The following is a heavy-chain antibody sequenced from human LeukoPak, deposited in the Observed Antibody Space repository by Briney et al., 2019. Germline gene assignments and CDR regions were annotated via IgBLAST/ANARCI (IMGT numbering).Heavy chain of an antibody. CDR3: AKGSGSYLSPLYYFDY. CDR2: ISYDGSNK. CDR1: GFTFSSYG. J-gene: IGHJ4*02. D-gene: IGHD1-26*01. Sequence: PGRSLRLSCAASGFTFSSYGMHWVRQAPGKGLEWVAVISYDGSNKYYADSVKGRFTISRDNSKNTLYLQINSLRAEDTAVYYCAKGSGSYLSPLYYFDYWGQGTLVTVSS. V-gene: IGHV3-30*18.